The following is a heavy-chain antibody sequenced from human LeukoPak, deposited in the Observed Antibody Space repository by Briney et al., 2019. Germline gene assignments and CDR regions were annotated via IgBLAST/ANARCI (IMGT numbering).Heavy chain of an antibody. CDR2: IYYSGST. Sequence: SQTLSLTCTVSGGSISSGDYYWSWIRQPPGKGLEWIGYIYYSGSTYYNPSLKSRVTISVDTSKNQFSLKLSSVTAADTAVYYCARVGILEWLFDYWGQGTLVTVSS. CDR3: ARVGILEWLFDY. CDR1: GGSISSGDYY. V-gene: IGHV4-30-4*08. D-gene: IGHD3-3*01. J-gene: IGHJ4*02.